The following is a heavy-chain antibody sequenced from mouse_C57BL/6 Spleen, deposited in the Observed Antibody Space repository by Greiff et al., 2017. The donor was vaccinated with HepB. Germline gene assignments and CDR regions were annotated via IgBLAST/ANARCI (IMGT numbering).Heavy chain of an antibody. D-gene: IGHD1-1*01. CDR3: TGDSDYYGSSYGYFDV. Sequence: EVMLVESGEGLVKPGGSLKLSCAASGFTFSSYAMSWVRQTPEKRLEWVAYISSGGDYIYYADTVKGRFTISRDNARNTLYLQMSSLKSEDTAMYYCTGDSDYYGSSYGYFDVWGTGTTVTVSS. V-gene: IGHV5-9-1*02. J-gene: IGHJ1*03. CDR2: ISSGGDYI. CDR1: GFTFSSYA.